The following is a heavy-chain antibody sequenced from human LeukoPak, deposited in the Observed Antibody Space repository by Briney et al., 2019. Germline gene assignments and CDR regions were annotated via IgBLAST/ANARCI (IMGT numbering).Heavy chain of an antibody. CDR2: ISGSGGST. Sequence: GGSLRLSCAASGLTFSSYAMSWVRQAPGKGLEWVSAISGSGGSTYYAHSVKGRFTISRDNSKNTLYLQMNSLRAEDTAVYYCAKAGSIAAAGTYDYWGQGTLVTVSS. CDR1: GLTFSSYA. J-gene: IGHJ4*02. CDR3: AKAGSIAAAGTYDY. D-gene: IGHD6-13*01. V-gene: IGHV3-23*01.